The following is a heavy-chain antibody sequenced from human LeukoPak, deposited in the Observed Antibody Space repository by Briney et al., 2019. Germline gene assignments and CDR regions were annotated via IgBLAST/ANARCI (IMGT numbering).Heavy chain of an antibody. J-gene: IGHJ4*02. D-gene: IGHD3-22*01. Sequence: PGGSLRLSCAASGFTFSSYSMNWVRQAPGKGLEWVSSISSSSSYIYYADSVKGRFTISRDNAKNSLYLQMNSLRAEDTAVYYCAREGSGGYYYDSSGYYSIDYWGQGTLVTVSS. CDR3: AREGSGGYYYDSSGYYSIDY. V-gene: IGHV3-21*01. CDR2: ISSSSSYI. CDR1: GFTFSSYS.